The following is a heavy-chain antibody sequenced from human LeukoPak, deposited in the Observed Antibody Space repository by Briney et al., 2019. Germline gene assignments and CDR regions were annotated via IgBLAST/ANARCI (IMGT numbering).Heavy chain of an antibody. CDR3: ARDGGLMTTVTTFDY. J-gene: IGHJ4*02. CDR2: IIPIFGTA. D-gene: IGHD4-17*01. Sequence: ASVKVSCKASGGTFSSYAISWVRQAPGQGLEWMGGIIPIFGTANYAQKFQGRVTITADESTSTAYMELSSLRSEDTAVYYCARDGGLMTTVTTFDYWGQGTLVTVSS. CDR1: GGTFSSYA. V-gene: IGHV1-69*13.